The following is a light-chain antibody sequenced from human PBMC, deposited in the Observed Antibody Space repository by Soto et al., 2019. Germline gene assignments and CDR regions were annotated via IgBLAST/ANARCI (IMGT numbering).Light chain of an antibody. J-gene: IGKJ1*01. V-gene: IGKV3-20*01. Sequence: EIVLTQSPGTLYLSPGESATLSCRASHSVSSTSLAWYQHKPGQAPRLLIYGASTRATGISDRFSGSGSGTDFTLSIRRLESEDFAVYYCQQYGSSPRTFGLGTKVDIK. CDR3: QQYGSSPRT. CDR2: GAS. CDR1: HSVSSTS.